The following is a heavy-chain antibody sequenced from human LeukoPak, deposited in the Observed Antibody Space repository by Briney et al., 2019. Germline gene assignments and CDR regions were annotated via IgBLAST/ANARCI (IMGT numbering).Heavy chain of an antibody. CDR3: ATYPYASSAFDS. V-gene: IGHV3-7*05. J-gene: IGHJ5*01. D-gene: IGHD3-22*01. CDR2: IKEDGREM. Sequence: PGGSLRLSCAASGLTLSSFWMSWDRQAPGKGLEWVANIKEDGREMYYVDSVKGRFTISRDNAKNSLSLQMNSLRSEDTAVYYCATYPYASSAFDSWGQGTLVTVSS. CDR1: GLTLSSFW.